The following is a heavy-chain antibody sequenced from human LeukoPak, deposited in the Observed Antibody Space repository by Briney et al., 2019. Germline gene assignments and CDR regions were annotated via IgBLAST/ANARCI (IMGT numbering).Heavy chain of an antibody. D-gene: IGHD3-9*01. CDR2: IYYSGST. Sequence: SETLSLTCTVSGGSISSYYWSWIRQPPGKGLEWIGYIYYSGSTNYNPSLKSRVTISVDTSKNQFSLKLSSVTAADTAVYYCARRDYDILTGYYPKGDDAFDIWGQGTMVTVSS. CDR3: ARRDYDILTGYYPKGDDAFDI. J-gene: IGHJ3*02. V-gene: IGHV4-59*08. CDR1: GGSISSYY.